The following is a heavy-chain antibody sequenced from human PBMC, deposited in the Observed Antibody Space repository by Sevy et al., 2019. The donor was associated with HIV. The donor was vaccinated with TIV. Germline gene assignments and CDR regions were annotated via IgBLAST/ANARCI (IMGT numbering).Heavy chain of an antibody. D-gene: IGHD3-9*01. J-gene: IGHJ4*02. CDR1: GFTFSNYG. CDR3: AKDFDSIAMPAFPDN. V-gene: IGHV3-33*06. CDR2: IWYDGSNY. Sequence: GESLKISCEASGFTFSNYGMHWVRQVPGKGLEWVAVIWYDGSNYDYADSVKGRFSVSRDNSKNTLYLEMKSLRPEDTAVYFCAKDFDSIAMPAFPDNWGQGTLVTVSS.